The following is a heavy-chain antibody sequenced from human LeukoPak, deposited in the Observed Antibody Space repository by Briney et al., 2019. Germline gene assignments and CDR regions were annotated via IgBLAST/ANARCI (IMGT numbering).Heavy chain of an antibody. CDR3: ARGDYYDSSGYYYSVVGRDY. D-gene: IGHD3-22*01. J-gene: IGHJ4*02. Sequence: PGGSLRLSCAASGFTFSDYYMSWIRQAPGKGLEWVSYISSSGSTIYYADSVKGRFTISRDNAKNSLYLQMNSLRSEDTAVYYCARGDYYDSSGYYYSVVGRDYWGQGTLVTVSS. CDR2: ISSSGSTI. V-gene: IGHV3-11*01. CDR1: GFTFSDYY.